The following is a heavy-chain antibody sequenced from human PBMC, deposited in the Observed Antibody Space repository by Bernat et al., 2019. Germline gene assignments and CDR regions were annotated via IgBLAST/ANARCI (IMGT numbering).Heavy chain of an antibody. D-gene: IGHD5-12*01. CDR2: IYYSGST. CDR1: GGSISSYY. Sequence: QVQLQQWGAGLLKPSETLSLTCAVYGGSISSYYWSWIRQPPGKGLEWIGYIYYSGSTNYNPSLKSRVTISVDTSKNQFSLKLSSVTAADTAVYYCARGGLRGDYWGQGTLVTVSS. J-gene: IGHJ4*02. CDR3: ARGGLRGDY. V-gene: IGHV4-59*01.